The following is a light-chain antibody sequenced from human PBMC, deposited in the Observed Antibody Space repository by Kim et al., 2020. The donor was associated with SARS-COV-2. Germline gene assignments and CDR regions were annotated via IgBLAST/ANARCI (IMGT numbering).Light chain of an antibody. CDR3: QQYGSSPYT. V-gene: IGKV3-20*01. CDR1: QSVSSSY. J-gene: IGKJ2*01. CDR2: GAS. Sequence: ELVLTQSPGTLSLSPGERATLSCRASQSVSSSYLAWYQQKPGQAPRLLIYGASSRATGIPDRFSGSGSGTDFTLTISRLEPEDFAVYYCQQYGSSPYTVGQGTKLEI.